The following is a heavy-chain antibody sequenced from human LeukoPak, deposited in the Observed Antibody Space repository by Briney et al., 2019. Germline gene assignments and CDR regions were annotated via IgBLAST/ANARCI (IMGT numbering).Heavy chain of an antibody. Sequence: SETLSLTCAVYGGSFSGYYWSWIRQPPGKGLEWIGEINHSGSTNYNPSLNSRVTISVDTSKNRFSLKLSSVTAADTAVYYCARGSIAAAGIMGYWGQGTLVTVSS. CDR2: INHSGST. D-gene: IGHD6-13*01. CDR3: ARGSIAAAGIMGY. CDR1: GGSFSGYY. V-gene: IGHV4-34*01. J-gene: IGHJ4*02.